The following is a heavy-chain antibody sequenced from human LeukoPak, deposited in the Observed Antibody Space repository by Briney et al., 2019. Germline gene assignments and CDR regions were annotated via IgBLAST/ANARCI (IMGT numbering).Heavy chain of an antibody. D-gene: IGHD3-22*01. CDR2: IYYSGST. J-gene: IGHJ4*02. Sequence: PSETLSLTCTVSGSSISSYYWSWIRQPPGKGLEWIGYIYYSGSTNYNPSLKSRVTISVDTSKNQFSLKLTSVTAADTAVCYCARGGSGYSFDYWGQGTLVTVSS. CDR3: ARGGSGYSFDY. V-gene: IGHV4-59*01. CDR1: GSSISSYY.